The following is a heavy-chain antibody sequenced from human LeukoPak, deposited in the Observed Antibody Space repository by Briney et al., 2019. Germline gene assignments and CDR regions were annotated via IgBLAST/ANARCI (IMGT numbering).Heavy chain of an antibody. CDR3: AREGEEQWLVDY. Sequence: GGSLRLSCAASGFSFSSYWMSWVRQAPGKGLEWVANIKQDGSEKHYVDSVKGRFTISRDNAKNSLYLQMNSLRAEDTAVYYCAREGEEQWLVDYWGQGTLVTVSS. CDR1: GFSFSSYW. CDR2: IKQDGSEK. J-gene: IGHJ4*02. V-gene: IGHV3-7*01. D-gene: IGHD6-19*01.